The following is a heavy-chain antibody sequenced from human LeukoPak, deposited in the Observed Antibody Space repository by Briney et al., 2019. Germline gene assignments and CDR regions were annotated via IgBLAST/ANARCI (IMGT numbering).Heavy chain of an antibody. CDR1: GYTFTSYD. J-gene: IGHJ6*02. V-gene: IGHV1-8*01. Sequence: GASVTVSCTASGYTFTSYDINWVRQATGQGLEWMGWMNPNSGNTGYAQKFQGRVTMTRNTSISTAYMELSSLRSEDTAVYYCARGKSYYYYYGMDVWGQGTTVTVSS. CDR3: ARGKSYYYYYGMDV. CDR2: MNPNSGNT.